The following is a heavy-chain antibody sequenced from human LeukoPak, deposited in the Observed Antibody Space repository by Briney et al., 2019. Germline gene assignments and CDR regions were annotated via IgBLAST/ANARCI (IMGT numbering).Heavy chain of an antibody. J-gene: IGHJ6*03. V-gene: IGHV3-53*01. D-gene: IGHD4-11*01. CDR3: ARALDYSNYYYYYYMDV. CDR2: IYSGGST. Sequence: PGGSLRLSCAASGFTVSSNYMSWVRQAPGKGLEWVSVIYSGGSTYYADSVKGRFTISRDNVKNSLYLQMNSLRAEDTAVYYCARALDYSNYYYYYYMDVWGKGTTVTVSS. CDR1: GFTVSSNY.